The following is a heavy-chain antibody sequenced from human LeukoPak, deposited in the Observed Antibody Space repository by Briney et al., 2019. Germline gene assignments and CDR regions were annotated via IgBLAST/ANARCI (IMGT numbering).Heavy chain of an antibody. J-gene: IGHJ2*01. CDR2: INPNSGGT. Sequence: ASVKVSCKASGYTFTGYYMHWVRQAPGQGLGWMGWINPNSGGTNYAQKFQGRVTMTRDTSISTAYMELSRLRSDDTAVYYCARVNGDRESRHWYFDLWGRGTLVTVSS. CDR3: ARVNGDRESRHWYFDL. V-gene: IGHV1-2*02. D-gene: IGHD4-17*01. CDR1: GYTFTGYY.